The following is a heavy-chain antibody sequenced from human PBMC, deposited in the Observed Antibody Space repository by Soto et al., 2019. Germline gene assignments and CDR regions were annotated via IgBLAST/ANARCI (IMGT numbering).Heavy chain of an antibody. CDR1: GYTFTSYG. V-gene: IGHV1-18*04. J-gene: IGHJ6*02. CDR3: AREGSTNGDYVDYYYGMDV. CDR2: ISAYNGNT. D-gene: IGHD4-17*01. Sequence: GASVKVSCKASGYTFTSYGISWVRQAPGQGLEWMGWISAYNGNTNYAQKLQGRVTITADESTSTAYMELSSLRSEDTAVYYCAREGSTNGDYVDYYYGMDVWDQGTTVTVSS.